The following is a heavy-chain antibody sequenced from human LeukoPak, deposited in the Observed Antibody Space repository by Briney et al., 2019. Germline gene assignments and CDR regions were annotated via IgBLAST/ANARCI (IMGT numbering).Heavy chain of an antibody. CDR2: IYYSGSP. J-gene: IGHJ4*02. Sequence: KPSETLSLTCTVSGGSISSYYWSWIRQPPGKGLEWIRHIYYSGSPNYNPSLKSRVIISVDTSNNQFSLNLSSVTAADTAVYYCARGRMGSSGWYDDYWGQGTLVTVSS. V-gene: IGHV4-59*01. CDR3: ARGRMGSSGWYDDY. CDR1: GGSISSYY. D-gene: IGHD6-19*01.